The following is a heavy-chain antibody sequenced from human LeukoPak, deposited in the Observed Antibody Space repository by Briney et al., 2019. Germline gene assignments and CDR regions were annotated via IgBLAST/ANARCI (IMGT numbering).Heavy chain of an antibody. D-gene: IGHD3-10*01. CDR1: GGSISSGGYS. Sequence: SQTLSLTCAVSGGSISSGGYSWSWIRQPPGKGLEWIGYIYHSGSTYYNPSLKSRVTISVDRSKNQFSLKLSSVTAADTAVYYCAGAGFGEKYNWFDPWGQGTLVTVSS. J-gene: IGHJ5*02. CDR3: AGAGFGEKYNWFDP. V-gene: IGHV4-30-2*01. CDR2: IYHSGST.